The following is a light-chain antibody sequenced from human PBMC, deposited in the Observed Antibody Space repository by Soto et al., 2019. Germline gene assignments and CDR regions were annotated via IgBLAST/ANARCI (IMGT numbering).Light chain of an antibody. Sequence: IRLTQSPSSLSASVGARVTITFRASQGISSYLAWNQQKPGKAPKLLIYAASTLQSGVSSRFSGSGSGTDFTLTISSLQPEDFATYYCQQLNSYPRTFGQGTKVDIK. J-gene: IGKJ1*01. V-gene: IGKV1-9*01. CDR1: QGISSY. CDR3: QQLNSYPRT. CDR2: AAS.